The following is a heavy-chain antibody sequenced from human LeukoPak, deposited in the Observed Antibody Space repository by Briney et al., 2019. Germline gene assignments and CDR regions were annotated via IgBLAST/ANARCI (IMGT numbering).Heavy chain of an antibody. V-gene: IGHV4-38-2*02. CDR2: IYHSGST. Sequence: PSETLSLTCTVSGGSISSYYWGWIRQPPGKGLEWIGSIYHSGSTYYNPSLKSRVTISVDTSKNQFSLKLSSVTAADTAVYYCARGEDSEMVFGYWGQGTLVTVSS. D-gene: IGHD5-24*01. J-gene: IGHJ4*02. CDR1: GGSISSYY. CDR3: ARGEDSEMVFGY.